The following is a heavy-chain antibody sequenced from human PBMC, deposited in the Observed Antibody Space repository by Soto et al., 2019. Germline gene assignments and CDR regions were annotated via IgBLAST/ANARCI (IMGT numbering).Heavy chain of an antibody. J-gene: IGHJ4*02. CDR2: ISGSGGST. CDR1: GFTFSSYA. D-gene: IGHD3-22*01. CDR3: ANSRTMIVDPFDY. Sequence: GGSLRLSCAASGFTFSSYAMSWVRQAPGKGLEWVSGISGSGGSTYYADSVKGRFTISRDNSKNTLYLQMNSLRAEDTAIYYCANSRTMIVDPFDYWGQGTLVTVSS. V-gene: IGHV3-23*01.